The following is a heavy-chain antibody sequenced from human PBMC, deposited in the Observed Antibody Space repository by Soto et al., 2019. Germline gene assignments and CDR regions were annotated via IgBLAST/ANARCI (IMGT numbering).Heavy chain of an antibody. CDR3: ARGEQYSGRIFDY. V-gene: IGHV6-1*01. D-gene: IGHD1-26*01. Sequence: SQTLSLTFVISGDSVPSNSSAWNWISQSPSRGLEWLGRTYYRSKWYSDYAASVESRITVNPDTSKNHFSLQLNSVTPEDTAVYYCARGEQYSGRIFDYWGQGTLVTVSS. J-gene: IGHJ4*02. CDR1: GDSVPSNSSA. CDR2: TYYRSKWYS.